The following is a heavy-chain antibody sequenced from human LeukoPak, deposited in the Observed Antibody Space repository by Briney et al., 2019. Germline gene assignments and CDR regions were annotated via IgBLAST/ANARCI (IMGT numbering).Heavy chain of an antibody. D-gene: IGHD1-1*01. V-gene: IGHV3-13*01. Sequence: GGSLRLSCAASGFTFSDYDMHWVRQATGKGLEWVSAIGTAGDTYYTGTVKGRFTISRENAKNSLYLQMNSLRAGDTAVYYCARVAKERVGGVYYFDYWGQGTLVTVSS. CDR1: GFTFSDYD. J-gene: IGHJ4*02. CDR2: IGTAGDT. CDR3: ARVAKERVGGVYYFDY.